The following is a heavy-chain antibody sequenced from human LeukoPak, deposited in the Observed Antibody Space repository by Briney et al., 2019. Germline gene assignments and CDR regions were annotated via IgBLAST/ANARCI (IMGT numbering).Heavy chain of an antibody. CDR1: GFIFSSYA. V-gene: IGHV3-23*01. J-gene: IGHJ4*02. CDR2: LSAGGGST. Sequence: GGSLRLSCAASGFIFSSYAMTWVRQAPGKGLEWVSALSAGGGSTYYADSVKGRFTISRDNSRNTVFLQMNSLRAEDTAVYYCAKAVGSSSSGIRGLDCWGQGTLVTVSS. CDR3: AKAVGSSSSGIRGLDC. D-gene: IGHD6-6*01.